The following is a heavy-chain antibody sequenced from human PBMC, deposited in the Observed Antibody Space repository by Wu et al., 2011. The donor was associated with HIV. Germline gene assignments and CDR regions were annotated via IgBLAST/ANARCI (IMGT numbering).Heavy chain of an antibody. Sequence: EVQLVQSGAEVQKPGATVKITCKVSGYSFTDYYIHWVQQAPGKGLEWMGLVDPEAGQAIYAEKFQGRVIMTEDTSTDTAYMELNSLRSEDTAVYYCAKRNYYSLGRHPPGYGMVVWGQGTTVTVSS. D-gene: IGHD3-10*01. J-gene: IGHJ6*02. CDR3: AKRNYYSLGRHPPGYGMVV. CDR1: GYSFTDYY. V-gene: IGHV1-69-2*01. CDR2: VDPEAGQA.